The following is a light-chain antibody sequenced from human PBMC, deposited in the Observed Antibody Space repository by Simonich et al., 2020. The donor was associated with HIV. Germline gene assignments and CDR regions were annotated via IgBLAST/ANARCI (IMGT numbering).Light chain of an antibody. CDR1: SSNIGAGYD. CDR3: QSYDSSLSGSV. CDR2: GNS. V-gene: IGLV1-40*01. Sequence: QSVLTQPPSVSGAPGQRVTISWTGSSSNIGAGYDVHWYQQLPGTAPKLLIYGNSNLPSGVPDRFSGSKSGTAAALAITGLQAEDEADYYCQSYDSSLSGSVFGGGTKLTVL. J-gene: IGLJ3*02.